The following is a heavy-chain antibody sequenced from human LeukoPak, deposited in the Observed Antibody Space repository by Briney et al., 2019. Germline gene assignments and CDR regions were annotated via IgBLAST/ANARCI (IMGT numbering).Heavy chain of an antibody. CDR3: ARLSPIWNWFDP. J-gene: IGHJ5*02. CDR1: GGSISSSSYY. V-gene: IGHV4-39*01. CDR2: IYYSGST. Sequence: PSETLSLTCTVSGGSISSSSYYWGWIRQPPGKGLEWIGSIYYSGSTYYNPSLKSRVTISVDTSKNQFSLKLSSVTAADTAVYYCARLSPIWNWFDPWGQGTLVTVSS.